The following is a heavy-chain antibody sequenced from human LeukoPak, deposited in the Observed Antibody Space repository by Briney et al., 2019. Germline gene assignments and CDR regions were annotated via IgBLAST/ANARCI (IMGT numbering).Heavy chain of an antibody. J-gene: IGHJ6*03. CDR3: ARHLPYGSGSYSYYYYYYYMDV. D-gene: IGHD3-10*01. CDR2: IYTSGST. CDR1: GGSISSYY. V-gene: IGHV4-4*09. Sequence: SETLSLTCTVSGGSISSYYWSWIRQPPGKGLEWIGYIYTSGSTNYNPTLKSRVTISVDTSKNQFSLKLSSVAAADTAVYYCARHLPYGSGSYSYYYYYYYMDVWGKGTTVTVSS.